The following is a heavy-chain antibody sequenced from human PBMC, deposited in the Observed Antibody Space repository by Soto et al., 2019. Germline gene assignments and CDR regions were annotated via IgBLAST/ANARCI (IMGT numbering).Heavy chain of an antibody. CDR1: GYSFATSG. CDR3: ARAVQYYDSSGYAD. Sequence: QVKLVQSGTEVKKPGASMKVSCKASGYSFATSGISWVRQAPGQGLEWMGWIRAYNGNTNYDQKLQDRIIMTKDAATSTAYLELRRLRSDDTAVYYCARAVQYYDSSGYADWGQGTLVNVSS. V-gene: IGHV1-18*01. CDR2: IRAYNGNT. D-gene: IGHD3-22*01. J-gene: IGHJ4*02.